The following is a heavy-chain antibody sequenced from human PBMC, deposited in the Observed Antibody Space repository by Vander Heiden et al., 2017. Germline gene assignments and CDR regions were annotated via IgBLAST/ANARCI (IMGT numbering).Heavy chain of an antibody. Sequence: VQLVESGGGVAQPGRSLRLSCAASGFPFSSSGLHWVRQAPGKGLEWVAVIWYDGSNKYYADSVKGRFTISRDNSKNTLYLQMNSLRAEDTAVYYCARAGYYYDSSGYQDAFDIWGQGTMVTVSS. J-gene: IGHJ3*02. CDR3: ARAGYYYDSSGYQDAFDI. CDR2: IWYDGSNK. CDR1: GFPFSSSG. D-gene: IGHD3-22*01. V-gene: IGHV3-33*01.